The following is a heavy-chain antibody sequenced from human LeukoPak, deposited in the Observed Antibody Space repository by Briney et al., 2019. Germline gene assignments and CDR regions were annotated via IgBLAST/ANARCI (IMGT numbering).Heavy chain of an antibody. CDR3: ARRHGRCSDGSCYYPDY. CDR1: GYTFTSYD. V-gene: IGHV1-8*01. J-gene: IGHJ4*02. D-gene: IGHD2-15*01. Sequence: GASVKVSCKASGYTFTSYDINWVRQATGQGLAWMGWMNPNSGNTGYAQKFQGRVTMTRNSSITTAYMELSSLRSEDTAVYYCARRHGRCSDGSCYYPDYWGQGTLVTVSS. CDR2: MNPNSGNT.